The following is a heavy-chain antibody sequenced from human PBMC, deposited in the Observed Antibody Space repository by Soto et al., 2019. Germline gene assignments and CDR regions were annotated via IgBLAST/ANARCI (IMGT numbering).Heavy chain of an antibody. CDR2: ISDDGSTA. V-gene: IGHV3-74*01. CDR1: GFTFSAYW. J-gene: IGHJ4*02. Sequence: GGSLRLSCSVSGFTFSAYWMHWVRQVPGKGLTWVSRISDDGSTATYADSVKGRFVISRDNAKNSLYLEMNTLRADDSGLYYCARGPRVSSTGTGAHWGRGTLVTV. CDR3: ARGPRVSSTGTGAH. D-gene: IGHD1-1*01.